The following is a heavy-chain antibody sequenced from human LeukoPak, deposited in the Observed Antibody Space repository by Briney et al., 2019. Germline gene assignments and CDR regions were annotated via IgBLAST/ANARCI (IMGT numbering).Heavy chain of an antibody. J-gene: IGHJ4*02. CDR3: AKGVVAATQYYFDY. CDR2: ISWNSGSI. CDR1: GFTFDDYA. V-gene: IGHV3-9*01. Sequence: ALSLSCAASGFTFDDYAMHWVRQAPGKGLEWVSGISWNSGSIGYADSVKGRFTIPRDNAKNSLYLQMNSLRAEDTALYYCAKGVVAATQYYFDYWGQGTLVTVSS. D-gene: IGHD2-15*01.